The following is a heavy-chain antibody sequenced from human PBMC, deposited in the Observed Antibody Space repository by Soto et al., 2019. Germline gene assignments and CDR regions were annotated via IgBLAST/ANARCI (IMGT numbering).Heavy chain of an antibody. CDR2: IIPLLGTE. CDR3: ARSRGTLPHGSNSNYFDS. V-gene: IGHV1-69*01. Sequence: QVQLVQSGAEVKKPGSSVKVPCMASGGTFSTYGVHWVRQAPGQGLEWMGGIIPLLGTEKYAQKFRGRVTITADESMTTAYMEMRSLRSDDTAVYFCARSRGTLPHGSNSNYFDSWGQGTLVSVAS. D-gene: IGHD3-16*01. J-gene: IGHJ4*02. CDR1: GGTFSTYG.